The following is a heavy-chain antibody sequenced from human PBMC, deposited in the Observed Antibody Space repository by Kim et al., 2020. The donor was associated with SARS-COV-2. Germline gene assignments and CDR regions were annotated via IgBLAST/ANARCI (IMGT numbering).Heavy chain of an antibody. Sequence: LKSRVTISVDTSKNQFSLKRSSVTAADTAVYYWARGSSLTIFGVVGWFDPWGQGTLVTVSS. CDR3: ARGSSLTIFGVVGWFDP. D-gene: IGHD3-3*01. J-gene: IGHJ5*02. V-gene: IGHV4-59*09.